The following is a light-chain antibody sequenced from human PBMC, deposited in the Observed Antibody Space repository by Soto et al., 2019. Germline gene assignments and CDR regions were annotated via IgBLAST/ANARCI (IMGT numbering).Light chain of an antibody. V-gene: IGLV2-14*01. Sequence: QSVLTQPASVSGSPGQSITISCTGTSSDVGGYNYVSWYQQHPGKAPKLMIYDVSNRPSGVSNRFSGSKSGNTASLTISGLQAEDEADYYCSSYTSSSTGVFGGGTKLTFL. CDR2: DVS. CDR3: SSYTSSSTGV. J-gene: IGLJ3*02. CDR1: SSDVGGYNY.